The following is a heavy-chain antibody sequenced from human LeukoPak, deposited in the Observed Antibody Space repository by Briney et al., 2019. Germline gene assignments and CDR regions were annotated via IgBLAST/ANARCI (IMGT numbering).Heavy chain of an antibody. D-gene: IGHD4-17*01. Sequence: SETLSLTCTVSGGSISSSNYYWGWLRQPPGTGLEWIGSLYYSGSTYYNPSLKSRVTISGDTSKNQFSLKLSSVTAADTAVYYCARILHYGDRQWDYWGQGTLVTVSS. CDR2: LYYSGST. CDR1: GGSISSSNYY. CDR3: ARILHYGDRQWDY. V-gene: IGHV4-39*01. J-gene: IGHJ4*02.